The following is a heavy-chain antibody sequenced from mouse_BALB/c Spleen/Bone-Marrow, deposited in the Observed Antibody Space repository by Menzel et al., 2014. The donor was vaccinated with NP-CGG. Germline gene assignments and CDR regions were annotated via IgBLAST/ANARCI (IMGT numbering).Heavy chain of an antibody. Sequence: EVQLQQSWAEPVKPGASVKLSCTASGFNIKDTYMHWVKQRPEQGLEWIGRIDPANGNTKYDPKFQGKATITADASSNTAYLQLSSLTSEDTAVYYCASYYYGRYFDVWGAGTTVTVSS. CDR3: ASYYYGRYFDV. V-gene: IGHV14-3*02. CDR1: GFNIKDTY. D-gene: IGHD1-1*01. CDR2: IDPANGNT. J-gene: IGHJ1*01.